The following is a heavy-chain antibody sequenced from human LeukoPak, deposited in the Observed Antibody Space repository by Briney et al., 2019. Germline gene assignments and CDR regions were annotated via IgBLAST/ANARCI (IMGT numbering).Heavy chain of an antibody. CDR3: ARGGVAAAGPFDY. Sequence: VASVKVSCKASGGTFSSYAISWVRQAPGQGLEWMGGIIPIFGTANYAQKFQGRVTITADKSTSTAYMELSSLRSEDTAVYYCARGGVAAAGPFDYWGQGTLVTVSS. CDR1: GGTFSSYA. D-gene: IGHD6-13*01. CDR2: IIPIFGTA. J-gene: IGHJ4*02. V-gene: IGHV1-69*06.